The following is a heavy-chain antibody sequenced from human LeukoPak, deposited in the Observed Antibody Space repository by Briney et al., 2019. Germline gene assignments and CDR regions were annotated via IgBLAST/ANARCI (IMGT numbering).Heavy chain of an antibody. Sequence: GASVKVSCKASGYTFTNNYLHWVRQAPGQGLEWMGMIYPRDGSTSYAQNFQGRVTVTRDTSTSTVYMELSSLRSEDTAVYYCARERVLAYCGGDCEFPGENGMDVWGQGTTVTVSS. CDR1: GYTFTNNY. V-gene: IGHV1-46*01. D-gene: IGHD2-21*02. CDR2: IYPRDGST. J-gene: IGHJ6*02. CDR3: ARERVLAYCGGDCEFPGENGMDV.